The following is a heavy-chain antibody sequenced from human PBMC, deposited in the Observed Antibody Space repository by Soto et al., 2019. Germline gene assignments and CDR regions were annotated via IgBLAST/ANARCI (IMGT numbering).Heavy chain of an antibody. V-gene: IGHV4-39*01. D-gene: IGHD1-26*01. J-gene: IGHJ4*02. CDR3: ARHGLVGATSLFDY. CDR2: IYYSGSA. Sequence: SESRSRACPVSGGSASSSTYYWVWIRYPPGKGLEWIGSIYYSGSADYSPPLKSRVTISVDTSKNQFSLKLSTVTAADTAVYYCARHGLVGATSLFDYWGQGTLVTVSS. CDR1: GGSASSSTYY.